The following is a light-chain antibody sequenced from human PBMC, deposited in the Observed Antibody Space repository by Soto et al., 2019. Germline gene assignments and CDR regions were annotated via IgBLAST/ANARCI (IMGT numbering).Light chain of an antibody. J-gene: IGKJ1*01. V-gene: IGKV3-15*01. CDR3: QQYNNWPQT. Sequence: ERVMTQSPVTLSVSPGESVTLSCRASQSVCTNLAWYQQKPGQAPSLLIYGVSTRATGIPTRFSGSGSGRQFTLTISSLQSEDFAVYYCQQYNNWPQTFGQGTKVEIK. CDR1: QSVCTN. CDR2: GVS.